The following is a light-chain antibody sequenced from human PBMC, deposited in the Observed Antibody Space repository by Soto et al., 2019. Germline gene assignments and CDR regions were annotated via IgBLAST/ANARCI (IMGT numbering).Light chain of an antibody. CDR1: QSVGSN. V-gene: IGKV3-15*01. CDR2: GAS. Sequence: ESVLTQSPATLSLSPGAGATLACSASQSVGSNLAWYQQQPGQTPRVLIYGASTSAIGLPARFSGSGFGTEFPLTISSLQSEDFVVYYCQEYSNWPLLPFGRGTQVDIK. J-gene: IGKJ4*01. CDR3: QEYSNWPLLP.